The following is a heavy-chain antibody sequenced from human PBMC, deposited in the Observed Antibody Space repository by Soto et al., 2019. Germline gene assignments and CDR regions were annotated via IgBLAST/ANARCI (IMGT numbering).Heavy chain of an antibody. J-gene: IGHJ4*02. CDR3: ARNDKSGLDY. D-gene: IGHD1-1*01. Sequence: QVQLVQSGAEVKKPGASVKVSCKASGYSFTTYYMHWVRQAPGQGLEWMGMINPSGGSTSYAQKFKGRVTMTRDTSTSTVYMELSSLRPEDTAVYYCARNDKSGLDYWGQGTLVTVSS. CDR2: INPSGGST. V-gene: IGHV1-46*01. CDR1: GYSFTTYY.